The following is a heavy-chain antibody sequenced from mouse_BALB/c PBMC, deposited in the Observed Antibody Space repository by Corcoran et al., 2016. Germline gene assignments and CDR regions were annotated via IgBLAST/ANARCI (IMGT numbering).Heavy chain of an antibody. V-gene: IGHV8-12*01. D-gene: IGHD2-3*01. Sequence: QVTLKESGPGILQPSQTLSLTCSFSGFSLSTSGMGVSWIRQPSGKGLEWLAHIYWDDDKRYNPSLKSRLTISKDTSSNQVFLKITSVDTADTAAYYCAQRGDGYYPYYAMDYWGQGTSVTVSS. CDR1: GFSLSTSGMG. CDR2: IYWDDDK. CDR3: AQRGDGYYPYYAMDY. J-gene: IGHJ4*01.